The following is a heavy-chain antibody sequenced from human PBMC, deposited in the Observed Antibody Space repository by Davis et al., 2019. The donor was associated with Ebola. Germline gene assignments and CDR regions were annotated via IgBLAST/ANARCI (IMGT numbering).Heavy chain of an antibody. CDR2: ISSSGSTI. CDR1: GFTFSYYY. D-gene: IGHD6-13*01. J-gene: IGHJ4*02. Sequence: GESLKISCAASGFTFSYYYMSWIRQAPGKGLEWVSYISSSGSTIYYADSVKGRFTISRDNAKNSLYLQMNSLRAEDTAVYYCATRGSSREFDYWGQGTLVSVS. CDR3: ATRGSSREFDY. V-gene: IGHV3-11*01.